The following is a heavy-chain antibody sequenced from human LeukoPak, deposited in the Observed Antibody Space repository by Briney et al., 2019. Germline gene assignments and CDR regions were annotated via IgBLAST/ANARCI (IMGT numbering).Heavy chain of an antibody. J-gene: IGHJ4*02. Sequence: ASVKVSCKASGYTFTGYYMHWVRQAPGQGLEWMGWINPNSGGTNYAQKFQGRVTMTRDTSISTAYMELSRLRSDDTAVYYCARGKRRGYSYGHGDYWGQGTLVTVSS. V-gene: IGHV1-2*02. CDR1: GYTFTGYY. CDR2: INPNSGGT. D-gene: IGHD5-18*01. CDR3: ARGKRRGYSYGHGDY.